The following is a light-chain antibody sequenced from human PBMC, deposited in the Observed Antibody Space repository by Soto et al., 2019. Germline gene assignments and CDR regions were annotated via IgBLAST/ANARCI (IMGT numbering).Light chain of an antibody. V-gene: IGKV3D-20*01. Sequence: EIVLTQSPATLSLSPGERATLSCGASQSVSSSYLAWYQQKPGLAPRLLIYDASSRATGIPDRFSGSGSGTDFTLTISRLEPEDFAVYYCQQYQSLTFGGGTKVDIK. CDR3: QQYQSLT. J-gene: IGKJ4*01. CDR2: DAS. CDR1: QSVSSSY.